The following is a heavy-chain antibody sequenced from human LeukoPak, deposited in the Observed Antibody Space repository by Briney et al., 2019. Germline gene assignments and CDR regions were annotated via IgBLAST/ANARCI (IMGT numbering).Heavy chain of an antibody. D-gene: IGHD1-14*01. CDR3: ARGPPIMYYFDY. CDR1: GFTFSNYW. CDR2: INRDGRST. J-gene: IGHJ4*02. Sequence: GGSLRLSCAASGFTFSNYWIHWVRQTPGKGLVWVSHINRDGRSTSYADSVKGRFTISRDNAKNTLYLQLNSLRAEDTAVYFCARGPPIMYYFDYWGQGTLVTVSS. V-gene: IGHV3-74*01.